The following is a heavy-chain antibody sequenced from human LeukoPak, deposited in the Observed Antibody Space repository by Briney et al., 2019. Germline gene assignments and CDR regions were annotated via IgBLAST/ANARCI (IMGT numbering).Heavy chain of an antibody. CDR2: IYYSGST. CDR3: ARVLYYYGSGSYYQAFDY. J-gene: IGHJ4*02. D-gene: IGHD3-10*01. Sequence: SQTLSLTCTVSGGSISSGDYYWSWIRQPPGKGLEWIGYIYYSGSTYYNPSLKSRVTISVDTSKNQFSLKLSSVTAADTAVYYCARVLYYYGSGSYYQAFDYWGQGTLVTVSS. V-gene: IGHV4-30-4*01. CDR1: GGSISSGDYY.